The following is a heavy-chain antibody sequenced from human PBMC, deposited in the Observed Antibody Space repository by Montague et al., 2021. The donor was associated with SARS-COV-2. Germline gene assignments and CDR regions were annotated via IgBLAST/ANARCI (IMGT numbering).Heavy chain of an antibody. CDR2: IYSGGSST. CDR3: AKDARYDFWSRYYLDY. D-gene: IGHD3-3*01. V-gene: IGHV3-23*03. J-gene: IGHJ4*02. CDR1: GFTFSNYA. Sequence: SLRLSCEASGFTFSNYAMSWVRQAPGKGLEWVSVIYSGGSSTYYXDSXKGRFTISRDNSKKTLYLQMNSLRAEDTAVYYCAKDARYDFWSRYYLDYWGQGTMVTVSS.